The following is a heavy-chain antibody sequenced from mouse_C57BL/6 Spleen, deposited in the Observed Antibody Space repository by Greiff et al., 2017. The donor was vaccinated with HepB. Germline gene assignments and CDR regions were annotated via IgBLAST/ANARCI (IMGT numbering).Heavy chain of an antibody. Sequence: EVQVVESGGGLVKPGGSLKLSCAASGFTFSSYAISWVRQTLEKRLEWVATISDGGSYTYYPDNVKGRFTISRDNAKNNLYLQMSHLKSEDTAMYYCARDQNGAMDYWGQGTSVTVSS. V-gene: IGHV5-4*01. CDR1: GFTFSSYA. J-gene: IGHJ4*01. CDR3: ARDQNGAMDY. CDR2: ISDGGSYT.